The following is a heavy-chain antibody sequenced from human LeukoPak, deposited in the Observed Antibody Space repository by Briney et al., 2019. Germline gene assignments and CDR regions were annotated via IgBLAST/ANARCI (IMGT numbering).Heavy chain of an antibody. V-gene: IGHV3-30*04. Sequence: GRSLRLSCAASGFTFSSYAMHWVRQAPGKGLEWVAVISYDGSNKYYADSVKGRFTISRDNSKNTLYLQMNSLRAEDTAVYYCARDSLGYSSSSLFDYWGQGTLVTVSS. J-gene: IGHJ4*02. CDR1: GFTFSSYA. D-gene: IGHD6-6*01. CDR2: ISYDGSNK. CDR3: ARDSLGYSSSSLFDY.